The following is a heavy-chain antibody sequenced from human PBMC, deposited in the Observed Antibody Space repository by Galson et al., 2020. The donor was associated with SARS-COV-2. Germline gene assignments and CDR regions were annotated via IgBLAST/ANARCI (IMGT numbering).Heavy chain of an antibody. Sequence: ASVKVSCKASGYTFTDYYIYWVQQAPGQGLEWMGWINPNTGDTKTAERFQGRVTMTRDTSISTAYMELSRLQSDDTAVFYCARVFGEWELLDFYYYGMDLWGQGTTVTVSS. CDR3: ARVFGEWELLDFYYYGMDL. CDR2: INPNTGDT. D-gene: IGHD1-26*01. CDR1: GYTFTDYY. J-gene: IGHJ6*02. V-gene: IGHV1-2*02.